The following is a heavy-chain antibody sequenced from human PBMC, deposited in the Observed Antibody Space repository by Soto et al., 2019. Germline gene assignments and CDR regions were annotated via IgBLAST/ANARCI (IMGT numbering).Heavy chain of an antibody. J-gene: IGHJ4*02. Sequence: ASVKVSCKASGYTFTSYAMHWVRQAPGQRLEWMGWINAGNGNTKYSQKFQGRVTITRDTSARTAYMELSSLRSEDTAVYYCARDAGYYDSSGLDYWGQGTLVTVSS. CDR2: INAGNGNT. CDR3: ARDAGYYDSSGLDY. V-gene: IGHV1-3*01. D-gene: IGHD3-22*01. CDR1: GYTFTSYA.